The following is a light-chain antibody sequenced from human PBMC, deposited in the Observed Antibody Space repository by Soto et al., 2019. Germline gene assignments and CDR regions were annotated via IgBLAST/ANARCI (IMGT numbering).Light chain of an antibody. J-gene: IGLJ2*01. V-gene: IGLV2-14*01. CDR2: EVS. Sequence: QSALTQPASVSGSPGQSITISCTGTSSDVGGYNYVSWYQPHPGKAPKVMIYEVSNRPSGVSNRFSGSKSGNTASRTISGLQAEDEADYYCSSYTSSSTLVVFGGGTKRTVL. CDR3: SSYTSSSTLVV. CDR1: SSDVGGYNY.